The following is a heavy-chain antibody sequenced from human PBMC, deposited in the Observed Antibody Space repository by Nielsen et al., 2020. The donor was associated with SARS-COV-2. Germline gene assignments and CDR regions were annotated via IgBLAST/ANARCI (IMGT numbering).Heavy chain of an antibody. Sequence: GESLKIPCAASGFTFSSYAMSWIRQAPGKGLEWVSGIIGSGGSTHYADSVKGRFTISRDNSKNTLYLQMNSLRAEDTAIYYCAKRFLTAAPDYWGQGTLVTVSS. V-gene: IGHV3-23*01. D-gene: IGHD3-3*01. CDR3: AKRFLTAAPDY. J-gene: IGHJ4*02. CDR1: GFTFSSYA. CDR2: IIGSGGST.